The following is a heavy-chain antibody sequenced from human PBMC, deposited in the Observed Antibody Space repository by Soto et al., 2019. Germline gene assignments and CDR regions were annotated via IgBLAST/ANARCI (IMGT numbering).Heavy chain of an antibody. J-gene: IGHJ5*02. Sequence: SETLSLTCSVSGGSMSSGAYYWNWIRQHPVKGLEWIAYIYHTGNTYYNPSLRSRTTISVDRSKNQFSLKLSSVTAADTAVYYCARSDKNWFDPWGQGTLVTVSS. V-gene: IGHV4-30-4*08. CDR3: ARSDKNWFDP. CDR2: IYHTGNT. D-gene: IGHD2-21*02. CDR1: GGSMSSGAYY.